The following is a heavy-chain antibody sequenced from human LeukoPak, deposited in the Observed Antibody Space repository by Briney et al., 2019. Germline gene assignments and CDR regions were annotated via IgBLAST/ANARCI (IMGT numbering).Heavy chain of an antibody. CDR3: AREGVGPPAFDI. CDR1: GYTFTGYY. J-gene: IGHJ3*02. D-gene: IGHD2-8*01. V-gene: IGHV1-2*06. CDR2: INPNSGGT. Sequence: ASVKVSCKASGYTFTGYYMHWVRQAPGQGLEWMGRINPNSGGTNYAQKFQGRVTMTRDTSISTAYMELSRLRSDDTAVHYCAREGVGPPAFDIWGQGTMVTVSS.